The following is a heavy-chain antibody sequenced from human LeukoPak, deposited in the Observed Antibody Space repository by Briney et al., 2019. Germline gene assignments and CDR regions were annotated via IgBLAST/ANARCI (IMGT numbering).Heavy chain of an antibody. D-gene: IGHD3-16*01. J-gene: IGHJ3*02. CDR1: GFTFSSYA. CDR2: ISPSGGVT. V-gene: IGHV3-23*01. Sequence: GGSLRLSCATSGFTFSSYAMSWVRQAPGKGLEWVSTISPSGGVTFYSDSVKGRFTISRDNSKNTLYLQMNSLRAEDTAVFYCAKDRDDYVWGSYLGAFDIWGQGTMVTVSS. CDR3: AKDRDDYVWGSYLGAFDI.